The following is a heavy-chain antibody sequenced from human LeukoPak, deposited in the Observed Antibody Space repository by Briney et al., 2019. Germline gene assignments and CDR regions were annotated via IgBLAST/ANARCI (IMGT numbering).Heavy chain of an antibody. V-gene: IGHV4-59*08. J-gene: IGHJ4*02. CDR1: GGSISSYY. CDR3: ARHRRDYEYFDY. D-gene: IGHD3-22*01. CDR2: IYYSGST. Sequence: PSETLSLTCTVSGGSISSYYWSWIRQPPGKGLEWIGYIYYSGSTNYNPSLKSRVTISVDTSKNQFSLKLSSVTAADTAVYYCARHRRDYEYFDYWGQGTLVTVSS.